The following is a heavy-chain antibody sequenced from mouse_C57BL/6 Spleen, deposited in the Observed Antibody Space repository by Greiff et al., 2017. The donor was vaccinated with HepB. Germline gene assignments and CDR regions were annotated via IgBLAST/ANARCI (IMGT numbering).Heavy chain of an antibody. V-gene: IGHV5-17*01. D-gene: IGHD2-3*01. CDR1: GFTFSDYG. CDR2: ISSGSSTI. CDR3: ARAYDGYYVDYAMDY. Sequence: EVQGVESGGGLVKPGGSLKLSCAASGFTFSDYGMHWVRQAPEKGLEWVAYISSGSSTIYYADTVKGRFTISRDNAKNTLFLQMTRLRSEDTAMYYCARAYDGYYVDYAMDYWGQGTSVTVSS. J-gene: IGHJ4*01.